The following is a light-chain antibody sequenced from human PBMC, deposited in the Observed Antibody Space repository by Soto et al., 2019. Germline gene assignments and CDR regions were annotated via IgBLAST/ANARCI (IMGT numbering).Light chain of an antibody. CDR2: AAS. Sequence: DIQLTQSPSFLSSSVGDRVTITCRASQGISSYLAWYQQNPGKAPKLLIYAASTLQNGVPSTFSGSGSGTEFTLTISSLQPEDFGTYYCQQFKSYPITFGQGTRLEIK. CDR1: QGISSY. CDR3: QQFKSYPIT. J-gene: IGKJ5*01. V-gene: IGKV1-9*01.